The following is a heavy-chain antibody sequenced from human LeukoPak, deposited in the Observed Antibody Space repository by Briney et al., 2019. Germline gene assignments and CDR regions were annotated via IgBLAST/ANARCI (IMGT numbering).Heavy chain of an antibody. D-gene: IGHD2-2*02. J-gene: IGHJ4*02. Sequence: GGSLRLSCAASGFTFSSYAMSWVRQAPGKGLEWVSAISGSGGSTYYADSVKGRSTISRDNSKNTLYLQMNSLRAEDTAVYYCARSIVVVPAAILSRREFDYWGQGTLVTVSS. CDR2: ISGSGGST. CDR3: ARSIVVVPAAILSRREFDY. V-gene: IGHV3-23*01. CDR1: GFTFSSYA.